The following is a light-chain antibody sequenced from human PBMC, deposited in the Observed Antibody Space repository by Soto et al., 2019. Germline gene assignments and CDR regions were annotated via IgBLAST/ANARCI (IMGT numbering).Light chain of an antibody. CDR2: AAS. V-gene: IGKV1-39*01. Sequence: DIQVTQSPSSLSASAGDRVTITCRASQSISNHLNWYQQKPGKAPNLLIYAASSLQSGVPSRFSGSGSGTDFTLTITSLQPEDFATYYCQQSYIMSEGYTFGQVTKLEIK. J-gene: IGKJ2*01. CDR3: QQSYIMSEGYT. CDR1: QSISNH.